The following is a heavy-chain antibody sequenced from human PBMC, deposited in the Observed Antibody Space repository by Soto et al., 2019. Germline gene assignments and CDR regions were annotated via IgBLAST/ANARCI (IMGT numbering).Heavy chain of an antibody. CDR3: ARDDYPYYDDSSGYHFDY. J-gene: IGHJ4*02. CDR1: GFTFSTYN. V-gene: IGHV3-48*01. CDR2: ISDSSSTI. D-gene: IGHD3-22*01. Sequence: GGSLRLSCAAPGFTFSTYNMNWVRQAPGKGLEWVSYISDSSSTIHYADSVKGRFTISRDNAKNSLYLQMNSLRAEDTAVYYCARDDYPYYDDSSGYHFDYWGQGALVTVSS.